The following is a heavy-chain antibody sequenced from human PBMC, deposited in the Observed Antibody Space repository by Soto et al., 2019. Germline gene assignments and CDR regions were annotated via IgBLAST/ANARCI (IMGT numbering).Heavy chain of an antibody. V-gene: IGHV1-69*12. CDR1: GGTFSSYA. D-gene: IGHD6-25*01. CDR2: LIPIFGTA. Sequence: QVQLVQSGAAVKKPGSSVRVSCKASGGTFSSYAISWVRQAPGQGLEWMGGLIPIFGTANYAQKFQGRVTITADESTSTAYMELSSPRSEDTAMYYCARVGGVGYFDYWGQGTLVTVSS. J-gene: IGHJ4*02. CDR3: ARVGGVGYFDY.